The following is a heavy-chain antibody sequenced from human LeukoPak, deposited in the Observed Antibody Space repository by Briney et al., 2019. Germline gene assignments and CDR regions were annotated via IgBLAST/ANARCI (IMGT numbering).Heavy chain of an antibody. CDR1: GFSFGTYG. CDR3: AKVGWCGDLEY. V-gene: IGHV3-23*01. J-gene: IGHJ4*02. Sequence: PGGSLRLSCEGSGFSFGTYGMTWVRHAPGRGLEWVATISGSGVSIYYADSVKDRFTISRDNTENTVSLQMNSLRAEDTALYYCAKVGWCGDLEYWGQGTQVAVSS. CDR2: ISGSGVSI. D-gene: IGHD3-10*01.